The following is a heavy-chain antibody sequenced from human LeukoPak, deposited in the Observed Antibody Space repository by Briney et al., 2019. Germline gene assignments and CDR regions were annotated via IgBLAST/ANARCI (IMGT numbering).Heavy chain of an antibody. CDR1: GYTFTSYG. Sequence: GASVKVSCKASGYTFTSYGISWVRQAPGQGLEWMGWISAYNGNTNYAQKLQGRVTMTTDTSTSTAYMELRSLRSDDTAVYYCARDLEPYYYGSGSQFAPPIDYWGQGTLVTVSS. J-gene: IGHJ4*02. CDR2: ISAYNGNT. D-gene: IGHD3-10*01. V-gene: IGHV1-18*01. CDR3: ARDLEPYYYGSGSQFAPPIDY.